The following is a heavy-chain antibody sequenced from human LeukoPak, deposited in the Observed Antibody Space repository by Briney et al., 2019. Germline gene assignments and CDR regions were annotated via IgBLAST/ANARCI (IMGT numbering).Heavy chain of an antibody. D-gene: IGHD3-9*01. V-gene: IGHV3-74*01. Sequence: GGSLRLSCAASGFTFSSYWMHWVRQAPGKGLVWVSRINSDGSSTSYADSVKGRFTISRDNSKNTLYLQMNSLRAEDTAVYYCAKEPRFLAYEILTGYMGYWGQGTLVTVSS. CDR3: AKEPRFLAYEILTGYMGY. CDR1: GFTFSSYW. J-gene: IGHJ4*02. CDR2: INSDGSST.